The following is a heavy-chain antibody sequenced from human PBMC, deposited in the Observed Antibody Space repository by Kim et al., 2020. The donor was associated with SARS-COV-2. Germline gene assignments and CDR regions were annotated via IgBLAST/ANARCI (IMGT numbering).Heavy chain of an antibody. V-gene: IGHV1-69*13. CDR1: GGTFSSYA. CDR2: IIPIFGTA. CDR3: ARDTTPLGYCRGGSCYSDAFDI. D-gene: IGHD2-15*01. J-gene: IGHJ3*02. Sequence: SVKVSCKASGGTFSSYAISWVRQAPGQGLEWMGGIIPIFGTANYAQKFQGRVTITADESTSTAYMELSSLRSEDTAVYYCARDTTPLGYCRGGSCYSDAFDIWGQGTMVTVSS.